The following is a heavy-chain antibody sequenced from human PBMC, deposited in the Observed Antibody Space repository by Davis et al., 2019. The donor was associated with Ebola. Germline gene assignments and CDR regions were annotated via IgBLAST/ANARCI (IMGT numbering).Heavy chain of an antibody. Sequence: PGGSLRLSCAASGFTFSSYSMNWVRQAPGKGLEWVSSISSSSSYIYYADSVKGRFTISRDNAKNSLYLQMNSLRAEDTAVYYCARDLEANIGDVGTPMFWGQGTLVSVSS. CDR2: ISSSSSYI. CDR1: GFTFSSYS. CDR3: ARDLEANIGDVGTPMF. V-gene: IGHV3-21*01. J-gene: IGHJ4*02. D-gene: IGHD3-10*02.